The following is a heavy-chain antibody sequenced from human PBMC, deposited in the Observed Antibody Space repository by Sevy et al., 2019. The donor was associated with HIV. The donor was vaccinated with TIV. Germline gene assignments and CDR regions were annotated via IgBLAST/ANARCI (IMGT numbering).Heavy chain of an antibody. V-gene: IGHV3-30*03. Sequence: GGSLRLSCAASGFTFSSYGMHWVRQAPGKGLEWVAVISYDGSNKYYADSVKGRFTISRDNSKNTLYLQMNSLRAEDTAVYYGGCSGSYLGVDAFDIWGQGTMVTVSS. CDR1: GFTFSSYG. D-gene: IGHD3-10*02. CDR3: GCSGSYLGVDAFDI. CDR2: ISYDGSNK. J-gene: IGHJ3*02.